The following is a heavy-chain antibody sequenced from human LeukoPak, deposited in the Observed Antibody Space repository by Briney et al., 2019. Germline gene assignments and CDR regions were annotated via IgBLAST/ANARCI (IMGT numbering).Heavy chain of an antibody. J-gene: IGHJ4*02. Sequence: ASVKVSCKASGYTLTGYFMHWVRQAPGQGLEWMGWINPNSGATNYAQKFQGRVTMTRDTSISTAYMELSRLRSDDTAVYYCARGPRGYSYGPTLDYWGQGTLVTVSS. V-gene: IGHV1-2*02. CDR3: ARGPRGYSYGPTLDY. D-gene: IGHD5-18*01. CDR2: INPNSGAT. CDR1: GYTLTGYF.